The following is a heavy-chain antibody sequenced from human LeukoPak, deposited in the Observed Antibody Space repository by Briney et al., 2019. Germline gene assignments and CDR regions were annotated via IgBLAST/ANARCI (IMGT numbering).Heavy chain of an antibody. Sequence: SETLSLTCAVYGGSFSGYYWSWIRQPPGKGLEWIGGINHSGSTNYNPSLKSRVTISVDTSKNQFSLKLSSVTAADTAVYYCARGRRGGYYFFFDYWGQGTLVTVSS. J-gene: IGHJ4*02. CDR3: ARGRRGGYYFFFDY. CDR2: INHSGST. V-gene: IGHV4-34*01. D-gene: IGHD3-22*01. CDR1: GGSFSGYY.